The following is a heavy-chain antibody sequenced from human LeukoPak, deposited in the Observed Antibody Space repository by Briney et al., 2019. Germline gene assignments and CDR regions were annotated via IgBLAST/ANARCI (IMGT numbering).Heavy chain of an antibody. CDR2: ISYDGSDK. CDR3: AKVDY. J-gene: IGHJ4*02. CDR1: GFTFNNYG. V-gene: IGHV3-30*18. Sequence: GGSLRLSCAASGFTFNNYGMHWVRQAPGKGLEWVAVISYDGSDKYYADSVKGRFTISRDNSKNTLYLQLNNLRTEDTAVYFCAKVDYRGQGTLVTVSS.